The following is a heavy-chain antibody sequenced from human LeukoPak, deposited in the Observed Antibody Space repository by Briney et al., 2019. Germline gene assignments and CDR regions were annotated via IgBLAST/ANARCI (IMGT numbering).Heavy chain of an antibody. V-gene: IGHV4-38-2*02. CDR3: ARKAEQY. D-gene: IGHD6-13*01. Sequence: PSETLSLTCTVSGYSISSGYYWGWIRQPPGKGLEWIGSILHTGTAYYNPSLKSRVTISVDTSKNQFSLRLSSVTAADTAVYYCARKAEQYWGQGVLVTVSS. CDR1: GYSISSGYY. CDR2: ILHTGTA. J-gene: IGHJ4*02.